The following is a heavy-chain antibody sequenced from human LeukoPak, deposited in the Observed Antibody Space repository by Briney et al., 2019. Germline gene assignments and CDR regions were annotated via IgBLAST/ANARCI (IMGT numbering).Heavy chain of an antibody. CDR3: AKEAYDSSGYYYPDAFDI. CDR1: GFTFSSYE. J-gene: IGHJ3*02. V-gene: IGHV3-48*03. Sequence: PGGSLRLSCAASGFTFSSYEMNWVRQAPGKGLEWVSYISSSGSTIYYADSVKGRFTISRDNSKNTLYLQMNSPRAEDTAVYYCAKEAYDSSGYYYPDAFDIWGQGTMVTVSS. D-gene: IGHD3-22*01. CDR2: ISSSGSTI.